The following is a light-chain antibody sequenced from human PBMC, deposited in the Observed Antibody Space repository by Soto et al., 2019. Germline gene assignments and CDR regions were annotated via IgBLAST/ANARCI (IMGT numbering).Light chain of an antibody. Sequence: EMVLTQAPATLSVSPGKRVTLSCRASQSVDLNLARYQQKPGQAPRLLLYGASTRATDMPGRFSGRGSGTEFTLPISSLQSADFAGYYCQQYNNRPPWTFGQGTKVDIK. CDR3: QQYNNRPPWT. CDR1: QSVDLN. J-gene: IGKJ1*01. CDR2: GAS. V-gene: IGKV3-15*01.